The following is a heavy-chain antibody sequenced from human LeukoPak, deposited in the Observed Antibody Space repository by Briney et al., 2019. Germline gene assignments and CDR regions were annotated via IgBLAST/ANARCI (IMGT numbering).Heavy chain of an antibody. CDR2: TSGSGFTT. Sequence: HSGGSLRLSYTASGFTVNNYEMNWVRQAPGKGLEWISYTSGSGFTTNYAESVTGRFTISRDNAKNSLNLQINSLRAEDTAVYYGARLKSYGGGMDYWGQGTLVTVSS. V-gene: IGHV3-48*03. CDR3: ARLKSYGGGMDY. CDR1: GFTVNNYE. D-gene: IGHD3-16*01. J-gene: IGHJ4*02.